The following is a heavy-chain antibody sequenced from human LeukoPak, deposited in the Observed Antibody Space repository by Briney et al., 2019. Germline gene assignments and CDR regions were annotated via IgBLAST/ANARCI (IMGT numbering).Heavy chain of an antibody. CDR2: ISSSSSYI. J-gene: IGHJ4*02. D-gene: IGHD6-19*01. CDR3: ARDRTFVAGSDY. CDR1: GFTFSSYS. V-gene: IGHV3-21*01. Sequence: GGSLRLSCAASGFTFSSYSMNWVRQAPGKGLEWVSSISSSSSYIYYADSVKGRFTISRDNAKNSLYLQMNSLRAEDTAVYYCARDRTFVAGSDYWGQGTLVTVSS.